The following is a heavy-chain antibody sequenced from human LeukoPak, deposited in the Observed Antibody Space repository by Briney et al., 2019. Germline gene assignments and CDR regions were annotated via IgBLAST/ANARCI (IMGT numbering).Heavy chain of an antibody. J-gene: IGHJ4*02. CDR3: ARDKATTKGDY. V-gene: IGHV1-2*06. CDR1: GYTFTGYY. D-gene: IGHD5-12*01. Sequence: ASVKVSCKAPGYTFTGYYMHWVRQAPGQGLEWMGRINPNSGGTNYAQKFQGRVTMTRDTSISTAYMELSRLRSDDTAVYYCARDKATTKGDYWGQGTLVTVSS. CDR2: INPNSGGT.